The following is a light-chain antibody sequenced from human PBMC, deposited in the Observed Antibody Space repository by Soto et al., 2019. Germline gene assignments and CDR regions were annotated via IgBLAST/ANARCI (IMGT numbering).Light chain of an antibody. CDR1: SSDVGAYNS. CDR3: SAFTTTATLVV. Sequence: QSALTQPASVSGSPGQSITISCTGTSSDVGAYNSVSWYQQHPGKAPKLMIYEVSNRPLGVSNRFSGSKSGNTASLPISGLHVEDGAAYFCSAFTTTATLVVFGGRTKLTVL. CDR2: EVS. J-gene: IGLJ3*02. V-gene: IGLV2-14*01.